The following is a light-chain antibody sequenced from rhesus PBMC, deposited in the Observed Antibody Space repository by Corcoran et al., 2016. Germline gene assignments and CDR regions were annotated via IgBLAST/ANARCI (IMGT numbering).Light chain of an antibody. CDR2: GAS. CDR3: LQHSNWPRT. Sequence: EIVMTQSPATLSLSPGERATISCRASQSVSSSLAWYQQKRGQAPRLLLYGASSRATGIPDRFSGRGSGTDFTLTISSLEPEDVAVYYCLQHSNWPRTFGQGTKVEIK. CDR1: QSVSSS. J-gene: IGKJ1*01. V-gene: IGKV3-24*01.